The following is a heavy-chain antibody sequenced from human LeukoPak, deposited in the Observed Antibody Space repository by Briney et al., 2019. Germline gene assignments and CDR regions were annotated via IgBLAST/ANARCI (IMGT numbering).Heavy chain of an antibody. D-gene: IGHD4-23*01. J-gene: IGHJ4*02. CDR2: IYYSGST. CDR1: GGSISSSSYY. V-gene: IGHV4-39*01. CDR3: ARTTVVAKYFDY. Sequence: SETLSLTCTVSGGSISSSSYYWGWIRQPPGKGLEWIGSIYYSGSTYYNPSLKSRVTISVDTSKNQFSLKLSSVTAADTAVYYCARTTVVAKYFDYWGQGTLVTVSS.